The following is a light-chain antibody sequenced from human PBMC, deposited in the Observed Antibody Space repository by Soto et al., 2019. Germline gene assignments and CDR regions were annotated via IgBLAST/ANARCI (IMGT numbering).Light chain of an antibody. CDR2: AAS. CDR1: QSIRSY. V-gene: IGKV1-39*01. CDR3: QQSYSTPPWA. J-gene: IGKJ1*01. Sequence: DIQMTQSPSSLSASVGDRVTITCRASQSIRSYLHWYQQKPGKAPKLLIYAASSLQSGVPSRFSGSGSATSFTLTNSSMQPEYFATYYCQQSYSTPPWAFGQGTKVEIK.